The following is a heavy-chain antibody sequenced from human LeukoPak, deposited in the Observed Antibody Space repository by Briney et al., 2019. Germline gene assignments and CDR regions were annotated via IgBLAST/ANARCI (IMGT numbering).Heavy chain of an antibody. D-gene: IGHD3-9*01. CDR1: GFTFSSYA. CDR2: ISGSGGST. CDR3: ASTTVDWFHPLWDY. V-gene: IGHV3-23*01. Sequence: PGGSLRLSCAASGFTFSSYAMSWVRQAPGKGLEWVSAISGSGGSTYYADSVKGRFTISRDNSKNTLYLQMNSLRAEDTAVYYCASTTVDWFHPLWDYWGQGTLVTVSS. J-gene: IGHJ4*02.